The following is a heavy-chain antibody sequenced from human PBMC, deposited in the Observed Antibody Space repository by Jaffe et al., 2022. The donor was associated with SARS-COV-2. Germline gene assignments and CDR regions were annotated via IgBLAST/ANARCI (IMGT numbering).Heavy chain of an antibody. CDR2: IKQDGSEK. CDR1: GFTFSSYW. CDR3: ASLPRGMVRGVQGLGY. V-gene: IGHV3-7*01. D-gene: IGHD3-10*01. Sequence: EVQLVESGGGLVQPGGSLRLSCAASGFTFSSYWMSWVRQAPGKGLEWVANIKQDGSEKYYVDSVKGRFTISRDNAKNSLYLQMNSLRAEDTAVYYCASLPRGMVRGVQGLGYWGQGTLVTVSS. J-gene: IGHJ4*02.